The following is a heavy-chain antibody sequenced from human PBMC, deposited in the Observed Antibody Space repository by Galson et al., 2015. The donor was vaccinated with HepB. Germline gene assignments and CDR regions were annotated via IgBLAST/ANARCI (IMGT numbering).Heavy chain of an antibody. CDR1: GFTFSDYY. CDR2: ISSSGSTI. V-gene: IGHV3-11*01. Sequence: SLRLSCAASGFTFSDYYMSWIRQAPGKGLEWVSYISSSGSTIYYADSVKGRFTISGDNAKNSLYLQMNSLRAEDTAVYYCARGSRGYYDFWSGSGHYFDYWGQGTLVTVFS. D-gene: IGHD3-3*01. J-gene: IGHJ4*02. CDR3: ARGSRGYYDFWSGSGHYFDY.